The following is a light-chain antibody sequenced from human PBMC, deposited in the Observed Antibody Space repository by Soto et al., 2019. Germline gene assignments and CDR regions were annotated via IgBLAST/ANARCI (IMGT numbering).Light chain of an antibody. CDR3: QQRFSWPPT. Sequence: EIGLTQSPATLSLSPGERATLSCRASQSVSRYLAWYQQKPGQAPRLLIHDTSTRATGVPDTFSGSGSGTEFTLSISILEPEDSAMYYCQQRFSWPPTFGGGTHVEIK. J-gene: IGKJ4*01. CDR1: QSVSRY. CDR2: DTS. V-gene: IGKV3-11*01.